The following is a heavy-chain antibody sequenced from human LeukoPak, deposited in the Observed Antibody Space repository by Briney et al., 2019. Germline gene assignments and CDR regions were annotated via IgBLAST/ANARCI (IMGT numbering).Heavy chain of an antibody. CDR1: GFTFDDYA. D-gene: IGHD6-6*01. Sequence: GGSLRLSCAASGFTFDDYAMHWVRQAPGKGLEWVSGISWNSGSIGYADSVKGRFTISRDNAKNSLYLQMNSLRAEDTAVYYCAKEESIAAPRRFDYWGQGTLVTVSS. CDR2: ISWNSGSI. V-gene: IGHV3-9*01. CDR3: AKEESIAAPRRFDY. J-gene: IGHJ4*02.